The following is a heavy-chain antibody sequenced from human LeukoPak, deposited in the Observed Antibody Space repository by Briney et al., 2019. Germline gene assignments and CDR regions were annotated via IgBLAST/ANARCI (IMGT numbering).Heavy chain of an antibody. D-gene: IGHD2-15*01. Sequence: SVKVSCKASGDTFITHTFSWVRQAPGQGLEWMGRVIPSLDVSNYAEKFQGRVTINADKSSSTTYMELTSLRSEDTAMYYCARDHCSRGSCLGGHWGQGTLVTVSS. CDR1: GDTFITHT. J-gene: IGHJ4*02. CDR2: VIPSLDVS. CDR3: ARDHCSRGSCLGGH. V-gene: IGHV1-69*04.